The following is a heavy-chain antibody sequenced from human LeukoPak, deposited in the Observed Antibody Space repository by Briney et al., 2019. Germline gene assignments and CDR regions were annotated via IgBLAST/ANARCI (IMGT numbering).Heavy chain of an antibody. CDR2: IWYDGSNK. CDR1: GFTFSSYA. J-gene: IGHJ6*02. CDR3: ARDIDTDYYYGMDV. D-gene: IGHD3-16*02. Sequence: GGSLRLSCAASGFTFSSYAMSWVRQAPGKGLEWVAVIWYDGSNKYYADSVKGRFTISRDNSKNTLYLQMNSLRAEDTAVYYCARDIDTDYYYGMDVWGQGTTVTVSS. V-gene: IGHV3-33*08.